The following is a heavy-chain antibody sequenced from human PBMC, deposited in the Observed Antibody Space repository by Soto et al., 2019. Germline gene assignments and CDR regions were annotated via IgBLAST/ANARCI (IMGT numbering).Heavy chain of an antibody. CDR3: ARGGYYDSSGYGWDAFDI. V-gene: IGHV3-30-3*01. Sequence: GGSLRLSCAASGFTFSSYAMHWVRQAPGKGLEWVAVISYDGSNKYYADSVKGRFTISRDNSKNTLYLQMNSLRAEDTAVYYCARGGYYDSSGYGWDAFDIWGQGTMVTVSS. D-gene: IGHD3-22*01. CDR2: ISYDGSNK. J-gene: IGHJ3*02. CDR1: GFTFSSYA.